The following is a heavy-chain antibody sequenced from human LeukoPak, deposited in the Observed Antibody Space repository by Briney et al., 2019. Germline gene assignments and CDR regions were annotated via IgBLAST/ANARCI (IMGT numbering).Heavy chain of an antibody. CDR3: NRVGYIDEGIDY. CDR2: IKQDGSKK. Sequence: PGGSLRLSCVASGFPFSSYWMTWVRQAPGKGLEWVANIKQDGSKKSYVDSVKGRFTISRDNAKNSLYLQMNSLRSEDTAIYYWNRVGYIDEGIDYWGQGTLVTVSS. CDR1: GFPFSSYW. J-gene: IGHJ4*02. D-gene: IGHD5-24*01. V-gene: IGHV3-7*01.